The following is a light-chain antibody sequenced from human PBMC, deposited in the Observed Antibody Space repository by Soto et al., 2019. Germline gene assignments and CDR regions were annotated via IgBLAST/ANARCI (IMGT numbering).Light chain of an antibody. Sequence: DIQMTQSPSSLSASVGDRVTITCRASQDINNYLAWYQQKAGKVPKLLIYAASRLQSGVPSRFSGSGSGTDFTLTISSLQPEDVATYYCQKHNGAPLTFGGGTKVEIK. CDR1: QDINNY. CDR2: AAS. CDR3: QKHNGAPLT. V-gene: IGKV1-27*01. J-gene: IGKJ4*01.